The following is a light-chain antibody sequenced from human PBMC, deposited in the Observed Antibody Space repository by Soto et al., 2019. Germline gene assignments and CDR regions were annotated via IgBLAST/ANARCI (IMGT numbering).Light chain of an antibody. V-gene: IGLV1-47*02. CDR1: SSNIGSNY. CDR2: LDN. CDR3: AAWDDSLSGPV. J-gene: IGLJ2*01. Sequence: QSVLTQPPSASATPGQRGTISCSGSSSNIGSNYVYWYQQLPGMAPKLLIYLDNQRPAGVPDRFSGSKSGTSGSLAINGLQGEDESDDYCAAWDDSLSGPVFGGGTKRTVL.